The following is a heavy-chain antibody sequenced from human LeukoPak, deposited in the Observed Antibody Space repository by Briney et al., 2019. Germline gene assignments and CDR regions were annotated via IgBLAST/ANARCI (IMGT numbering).Heavy chain of an antibody. CDR2: MNPNSGNT. V-gene: IGHV1-8*01. J-gene: IGHJ6*03. Sequence: ASVKVSCKASGYTFTSYDINWVRQATGQGLEWMGWMNPNSGNTGYAQKFQGRVTMTRNTSISTAYMELSRLGSDDTAVYYCARRGSGLLFYYHYYMDVWGKGTTVTVSS. CDR3: ARRGSGLLFYYHYYMDV. D-gene: IGHD6-19*01. CDR1: GYTFTSYD.